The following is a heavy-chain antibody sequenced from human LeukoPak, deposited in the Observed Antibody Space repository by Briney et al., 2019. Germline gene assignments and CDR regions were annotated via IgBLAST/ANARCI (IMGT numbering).Heavy chain of an antibody. J-gene: IGHJ5*02. V-gene: IGHV4-31*03. Sequence: PSETLSLTCTVSGGSISSGGYYWSWIRQHPGKGLEWIGYIYYSGSTYYNPSLKSRVTISVDTSKNQFSLKLSSVTAADTAVYYCARRGPWYDFWSGYTERWFDPWGQGTLVTVSS. CDR2: IYYSGST. CDR1: GGSISSGGYY. D-gene: IGHD3-3*01. CDR3: ARRGPWYDFWSGYTERWFDP.